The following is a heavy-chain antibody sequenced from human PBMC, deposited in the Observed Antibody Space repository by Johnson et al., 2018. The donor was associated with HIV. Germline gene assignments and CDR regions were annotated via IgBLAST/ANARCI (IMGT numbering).Heavy chain of an antibody. CDR2: ISGSGVST. D-gene: IGHD3-10*01. Sequence: EQLVESGGGLVQPGGSLRVSCAASGFTFSSYAMNWVRQTPGKGLEWVSGISGSGVSTYYADSVKGRFSISRDNSKNTVYLQMNSLRADDTALYYCTTVEYGSGSPLWGQGTMVTVSS. CDR3: TTVEYGSGSPL. J-gene: IGHJ3*01. V-gene: IGHV3-23*04. CDR1: GFTFSSYA.